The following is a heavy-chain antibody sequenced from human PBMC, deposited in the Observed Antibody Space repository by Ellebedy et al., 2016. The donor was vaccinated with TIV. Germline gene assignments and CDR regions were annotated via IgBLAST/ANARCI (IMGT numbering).Heavy chain of an antibody. CDR3: AKSPGDTAMVDVYYFDY. D-gene: IGHD5-18*01. CDR2: IKQDGSEK. CDR1: GFTFSSDW. J-gene: IGHJ4*02. Sequence: PGGSLRLSCAASGFTFSSDWMSWVRQAPGKGLEWVANIKQDGSEKYYLDSVKGRFTISRDNSKNTLYLQMNSLRAEDTAVYYCAKSPGDTAMVDVYYFDYWGQGTLVTVSS. V-gene: IGHV3-7*03.